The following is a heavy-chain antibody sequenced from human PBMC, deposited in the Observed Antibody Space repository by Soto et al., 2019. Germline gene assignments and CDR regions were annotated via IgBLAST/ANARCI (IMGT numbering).Heavy chain of an antibody. CDR1: EIIFNGFG. V-gene: IGHV3-33*01. CDR2: IRYDGSDI. D-gene: IGHD1-26*01. CDR3: ARDGVGATAYFGYFDY. J-gene: IGHJ4*02. Sequence: QVQLVESGGGVVQRGRSLRLSCAASEIIFNGFGMHWVRQAPGKGLEWVAVIRYDGSDIHYADSVKGRFTISRDNSKNTLYLQMDSLRGEDTAVYYCARDGVGATAYFGYFDYWGQGALVTVSS.